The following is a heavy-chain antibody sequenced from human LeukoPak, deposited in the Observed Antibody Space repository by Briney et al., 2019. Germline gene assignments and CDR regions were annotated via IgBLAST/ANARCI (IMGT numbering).Heavy chain of an antibody. Sequence: GGSLRLSCAASGFTVSSNYMSWVRQAPGKGLEWVSTIGGSGGGGTYSADSVKGRFTIPRDNSKNTLYLQMNSLRAEDTAVYYCAKVRDYYGAFDMWGQGTMVTVSS. V-gene: IGHV3-23*01. CDR2: IGGSGGGGT. CDR3: AKVRDYYGAFDM. D-gene: IGHD2-21*02. J-gene: IGHJ3*02. CDR1: GFTVSSNY.